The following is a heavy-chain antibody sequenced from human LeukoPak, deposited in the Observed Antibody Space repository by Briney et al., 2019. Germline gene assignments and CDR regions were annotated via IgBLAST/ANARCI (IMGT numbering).Heavy chain of an antibody. CDR1: GFIFSNYA. CDR2: ISISDGST. D-gene: IGHD1-26*01. Sequence: GGSLRLSCAASGFIFSNYAISWVRQAPGKGLEWVSVISISDGSTYYADSVTGRFTISRDNSKNTVYLQMNSLRAEDTAVYYCAKDLYRNVFDYWGQGTLVTVSS. V-gene: IGHV3-23*01. CDR3: AKDLYRNVFDY. J-gene: IGHJ4*02.